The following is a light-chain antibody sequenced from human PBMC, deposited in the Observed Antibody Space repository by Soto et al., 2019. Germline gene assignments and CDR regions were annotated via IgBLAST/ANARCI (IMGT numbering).Light chain of an antibody. CDR2: GAS. Sequence: IGKAHSPASLSEYQKKRVTFYCRASQSVSTRLAWYQHKPGQAPRLLISGASTGATGIPPRFSGSGSGTDFTLTVNSLQSEDIAVYYCQQYHNWPVPFGGGGNVAIK. J-gene: IGKJ4*01. CDR1: QSVSTR. V-gene: IGKV3-15*01. CDR3: QQYHNWPVP.